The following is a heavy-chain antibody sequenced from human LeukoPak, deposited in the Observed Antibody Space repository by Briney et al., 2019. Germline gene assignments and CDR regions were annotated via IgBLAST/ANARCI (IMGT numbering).Heavy chain of an antibody. Sequence: GGSLRLSCAASGFTFSSYSMNWVRQAPGKGLEWVSSISSSSYIYYADSVKGRFTISRDNAKNSLSLQMNSLRAEDTAIYYCARDSYWLGGSIGAFDIWGQGTMVTVSS. J-gene: IGHJ3*02. CDR1: GFTFSSYS. CDR2: ISSSSYI. D-gene: IGHD3-10*01. V-gene: IGHV3-21*06. CDR3: ARDSYWLGGSIGAFDI.